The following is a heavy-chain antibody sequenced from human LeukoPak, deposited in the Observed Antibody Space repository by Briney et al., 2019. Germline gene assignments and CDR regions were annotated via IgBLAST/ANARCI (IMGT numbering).Heavy chain of an antibody. V-gene: IGHV4-39*02. CDR1: GGSISSSSYS. CDR3: ARDDGYSYGPGARDAFDI. J-gene: IGHJ3*02. D-gene: IGHD5-18*01. CDR2: IYYSGST. Sequence: SETLSLTCTASGGSISSSSYSWGWIRQPPGKGLEWIGSIYYSGSTCYNPSLKSRVTISVDTSKNQFSLKLSSVTAADTAVYYCARDDGYSYGPGARDAFDIWGQGTMVTVSS.